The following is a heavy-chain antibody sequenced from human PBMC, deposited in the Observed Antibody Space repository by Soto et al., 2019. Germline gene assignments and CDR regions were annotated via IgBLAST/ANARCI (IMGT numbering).Heavy chain of an antibody. J-gene: IGHJ4*02. CDR2: ISSSGSTI. CDR1: GFTFSDYY. V-gene: IGHV3-11*01. CDR3: AREPIRFLEWLLRDAIDY. D-gene: IGHD3-3*01. Sequence: GGSLRLSCAASGFTFSDYYMSWIRQAPGKGLEWVSYISSSGSTIYYADSVKGRFTISRDNAKNSLYLQMNSLRAEDTAVYYCAREPIRFLEWLLRDAIDYWGQGTLVTVSS.